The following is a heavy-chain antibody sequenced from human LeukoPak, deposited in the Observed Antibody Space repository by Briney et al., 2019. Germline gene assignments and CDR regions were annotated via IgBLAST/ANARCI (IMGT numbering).Heavy chain of an antibody. J-gene: IGHJ4*02. CDR3: ARGGSLRRHKFDY. CDR2: IIPIFGTA. D-gene: IGHD6-13*01. V-gene: IGHV1-69*06. CDR1: GGTFSSYA. Sequence: ASVKVSCKASGGTFSSYAISWVRQAPGQGLEWMGRIIPIFGTANYAQKFQGRVTITADKSTSTAYMELSSLRSEDTAVYYCARGGSLRRHKFDYWGQGTLVTVSS.